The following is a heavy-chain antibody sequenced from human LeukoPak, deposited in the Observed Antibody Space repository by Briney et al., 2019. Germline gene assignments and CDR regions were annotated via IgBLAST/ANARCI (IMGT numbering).Heavy chain of an antibody. D-gene: IGHD3-22*01. CDR3: AKDPKAHYYDSSGYLVDY. CDR1: EIIFSSYA. Sequence: GGSLRLSCVASEIIFSSYAMTWVRQAPGQGLEWVSTISGSGGTSDYADSVKGRFTISRDNSKNTLYLQMNSLRAEDTAVYYCAKDPKAHYYDSSGYLVDYWGQGTLVTVSS. J-gene: IGHJ4*02. V-gene: IGHV3-23*01. CDR2: ISGSGGTS.